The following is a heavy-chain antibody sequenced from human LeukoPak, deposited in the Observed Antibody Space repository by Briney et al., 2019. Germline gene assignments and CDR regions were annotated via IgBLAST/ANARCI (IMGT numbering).Heavy chain of an antibody. CDR2: ISYDRSNK. CDR3: AKVWGPYYYDSSGSYYFDY. V-gene: IGHV3-30*18. Sequence: GGSLRLSCAASGFTFSSYGMHWVRQAPGKGLEWVAVISYDRSNKYYADSVKGRFTISRDNSKNTLYLQMNSLRAEDTAVYYCAKVWGPYYYDSSGSYYFDYWGQGTLVTVSS. J-gene: IGHJ4*02. CDR1: GFTFSSYG. D-gene: IGHD3-22*01.